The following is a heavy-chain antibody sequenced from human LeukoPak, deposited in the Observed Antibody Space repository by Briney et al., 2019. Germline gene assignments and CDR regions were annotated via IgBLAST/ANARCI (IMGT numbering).Heavy chain of an antibody. V-gene: IGHV4-4*02. D-gene: IGHD3-3*01. CDR3: ARRRLLPSLEPYY. CDR2: MHHSGTS. CDR1: GGSLISSNW. Sequence: ASGTLSLTCAVSGGSLISSNWWSWVRQLPDKGLEWIGEMHHSGTSNYHPSLKSRVMISVDKYKNQFSLRLSSVTGADAAVYFCARRRLLPSLEPYYWGRGVLATVSS. J-gene: IGHJ4*02.